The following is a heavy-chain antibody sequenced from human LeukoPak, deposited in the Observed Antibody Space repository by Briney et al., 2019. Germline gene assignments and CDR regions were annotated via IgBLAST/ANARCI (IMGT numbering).Heavy chain of an antibody. D-gene: IGHD6-6*01. Sequence: VASVKVSCKASGYTFTSYGISWVRQAPGQGLEWMGWISAYNGNTNYARKLQGRVTMTTDTSTSTAYMELRSLRSDDTAVYYCAREVLGQLVDYWGQGTLVTVSS. V-gene: IGHV1-18*01. CDR3: AREVLGQLVDY. J-gene: IGHJ4*02. CDR1: GYTFTSYG. CDR2: ISAYNGNT.